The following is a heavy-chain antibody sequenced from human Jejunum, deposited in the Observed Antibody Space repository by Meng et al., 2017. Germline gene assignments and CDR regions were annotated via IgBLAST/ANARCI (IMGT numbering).Heavy chain of an antibody. Sequence: GGSLRLSCAASGFTFSRYWVSWVRQAPGKGLEWVANIYHDGSAKYYADSVKGRFTISRDNAKNSLYLQMNSLRVEDTAMYYCGRDFHGSGAYYTDYWGQGTLVTVSS. V-gene: IGHV3-7*01. CDR2: IYHDGSAK. CDR3: GRDFHGSGAYYTDY. D-gene: IGHD3-10*01. CDR1: GFTFSRYW. J-gene: IGHJ4*02.